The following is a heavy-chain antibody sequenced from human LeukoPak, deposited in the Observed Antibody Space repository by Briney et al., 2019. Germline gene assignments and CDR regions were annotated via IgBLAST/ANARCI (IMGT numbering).Heavy chain of an antibody. D-gene: IGHD3-10*01. CDR2: ISYDGSNK. J-gene: IGHJ4*02. CDR3: LYGSGSYRRVD. Sequence: PGGSLRLSCAASGFTFSSYGMHWVRQAPGKGLEWVAVISYDGSNKYYADSVKGRFTISRDNSKNTLYLQMNSLRAEDTAVYYCLYGSGSYRRVDWGQGTLVTVSS. CDR1: GFTFSSYG. V-gene: IGHV3-30*03.